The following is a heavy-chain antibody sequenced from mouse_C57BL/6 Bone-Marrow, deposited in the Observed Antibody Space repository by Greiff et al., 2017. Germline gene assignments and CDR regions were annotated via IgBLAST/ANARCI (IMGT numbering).Heavy chain of an antibody. CDR3: ARIGDGYYDYFDY. V-gene: IGHV8-8*01. Sequence: QVTLKESGPGILQPSQTLCLTCSFSGFSLSTVGLGVGWIRQPSGKGLEWLAHIWWDDDKNYNPALQSRLTISKDTSKNQVFHKIANVDTADTATDNCARIGDGYYDYFDYWGQGTTLTVSS. J-gene: IGHJ2*01. CDR2: IWWDDDK. CDR1: GFSLSTVGLG. D-gene: IGHD2-3*01.